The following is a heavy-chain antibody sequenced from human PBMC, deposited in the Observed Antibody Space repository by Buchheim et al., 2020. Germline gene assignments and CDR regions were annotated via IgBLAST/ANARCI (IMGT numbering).Heavy chain of an antibody. V-gene: IGHV3-30*18. CDR3: AKEHSSGWYAY. Sequence: QVQLVESGGGVVQPGRSLRLSCAASGFTFSSYGMHWVRQAPGKGLEWVAVISYDGSNKYYADSVKGRFPISRANSKNPLYLQMNSLRAEDTAVYYCAKEHSSGWYAYWGQGTL. J-gene: IGHJ4*02. CDR1: GFTFSSYG. CDR2: ISYDGSNK. D-gene: IGHD6-19*01.